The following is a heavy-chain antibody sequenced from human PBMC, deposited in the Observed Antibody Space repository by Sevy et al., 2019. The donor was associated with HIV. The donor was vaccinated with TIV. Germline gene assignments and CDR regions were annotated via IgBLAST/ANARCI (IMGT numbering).Heavy chain of an antibody. Sequence: GGSLRLSCAASGFTFSSYAMSWVRQAPGKGLEWVSAISGSGGSTYYADSVKGRFTISRDNSKNTLYLQMNSLRAEDPAVYYCAKFIMVRGPYDAFDIWGQGQWSPSPQ. J-gene: IGHJ3*02. D-gene: IGHD3-10*01. V-gene: IGHV3-23*01. CDR3: AKFIMVRGPYDAFDI. CDR2: ISGSGGST. CDR1: GFTFSSYA.